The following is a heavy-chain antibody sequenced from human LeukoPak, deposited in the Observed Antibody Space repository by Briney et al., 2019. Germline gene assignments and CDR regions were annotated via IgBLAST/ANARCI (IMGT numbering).Heavy chain of an antibody. V-gene: IGHV1-69*13. CDR2: IIPIFGTA. Sequence: ASVKVSCKASGGTFSSYAISWVRQAPGQGLEWMGGIIPIFGTANYAQKFQGRVTNTADESTSTAYMELSSLRSEDTAVYYCARDLGYCSSTSCYVYYYYYGMDVWGQGTTVTVSS. J-gene: IGHJ6*02. CDR3: ARDLGYCSSTSCYVYYYYYGMDV. D-gene: IGHD2-2*01. CDR1: GGTFSSYA.